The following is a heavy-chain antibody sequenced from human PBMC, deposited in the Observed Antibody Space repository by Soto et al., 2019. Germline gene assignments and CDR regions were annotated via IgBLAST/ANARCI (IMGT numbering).Heavy chain of an antibody. CDR1: GGSISSGGYY. Sequence: QVQLQESGPGLVKPSQTLSLTCTVSGGSISSGGYYWSWIRQHPGKGLEWIGYIYYSGSTYYNPSLKSRVTISVDPSKNQFSLKLSSGTDAETAVYYCARGWYVTMVRGTDYYFDYWGQGTLGTVSS. J-gene: IGHJ4*02. V-gene: IGHV4-31*03. D-gene: IGHD3-10*01. CDR3: ARGWYVTMVRGTDYYFDY. CDR2: IYYSGST.